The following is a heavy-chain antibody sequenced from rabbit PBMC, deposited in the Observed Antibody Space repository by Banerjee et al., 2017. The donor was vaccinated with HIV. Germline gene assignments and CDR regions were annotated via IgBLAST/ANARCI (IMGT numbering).Heavy chain of an antibody. Sequence: QSLEESGGDLVKPGASLTLTCTASGFDLSSNYFMCWVRQAPGKGLEWIGCIETGSGVSTYYASWAKGRFTISRTSSTTVTLQMTSLTAADTATYFCARGSGAGGDGYDLWGPGTLVTVS. CDR2: IETGSGVST. J-gene: IGHJ4*01. D-gene: IGHD6-1*01. CDR3: ARGSGAGGDGYDL. V-gene: IGHV1S40*01. CDR1: GFDLSSNYF.